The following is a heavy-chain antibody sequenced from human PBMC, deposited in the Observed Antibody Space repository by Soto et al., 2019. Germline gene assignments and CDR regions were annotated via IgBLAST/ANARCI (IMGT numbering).Heavy chain of an antibody. D-gene: IGHD2-8*01. CDR3: ARGPGVSDY. J-gene: IGHJ4*02. CDR2: IYYSGST. Sequence: SETLSLTCTVSGGSISSYYWSWIRQPPGKGLEWIGYIYYSGSTNYNPSLKSRVTIPVDTSKNQFSPKLSSVTAADTAVYYCARGPGVSDYWGQGTLVTVSS. V-gene: IGHV4-59*01. CDR1: GGSISSYY.